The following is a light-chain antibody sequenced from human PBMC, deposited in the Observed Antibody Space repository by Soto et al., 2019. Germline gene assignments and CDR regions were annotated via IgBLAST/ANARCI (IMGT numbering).Light chain of an antibody. V-gene: IGLV2-11*01. CDR3: SSYAGGYVFEVI. J-gene: IGLJ2*01. Sequence: QSALTQPRSVSGSPGQSVTISCTGTSSDVDDYNYVSWYQQHPDPAPQLMIYDVTKRPSGVPDRFSGSKSGNTASLTISGLQAEDEADYYCSSYAGGYVFEVIFGGGTKLTVL. CDR1: SSDVDDYNY. CDR2: DVT.